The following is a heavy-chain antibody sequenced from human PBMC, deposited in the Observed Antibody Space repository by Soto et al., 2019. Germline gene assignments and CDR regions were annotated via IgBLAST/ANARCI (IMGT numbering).Heavy chain of an antibody. J-gene: IGHJ1*01. V-gene: IGHV5-10-1*01. CDR1: GYSFTSYL. D-gene: IGHD6-13*01. CDR2: IDPSDSYT. Sequence: GESLNICCKGSGYSFTSYLICWVRQMPGKGLEWMGRIDPSDSYTNYSPSFQGHVTISADKSISTAYLQWSSLKASDTAMYYCARLQAAADANATDFYTWGQDAALTISS. CDR3: ARLQAAADANATDFYT.